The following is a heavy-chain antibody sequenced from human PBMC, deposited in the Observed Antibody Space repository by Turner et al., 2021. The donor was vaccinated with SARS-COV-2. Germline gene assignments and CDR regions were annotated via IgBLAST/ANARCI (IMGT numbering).Heavy chain of an antibody. D-gene: IGHD1-1*01. V-gene: IGHV4-59*08. CDR2: FYKIGSI. Sequence: QVQLQESGPGLVRPSETLSLTCTVSGGSISSKSWSWRRQSPGRGLEWIGYFYKIGSIDYNPTLRSRVTISVDTSKNQLSLNLISMTAADTAVYYCARHQGSTSGYDHGMNVWGQGTAVIVSS. J-gene: IGHJ6*02. CDR3: ARHQGSTSGYDHGMNV. CDR1: GGSISSKS.